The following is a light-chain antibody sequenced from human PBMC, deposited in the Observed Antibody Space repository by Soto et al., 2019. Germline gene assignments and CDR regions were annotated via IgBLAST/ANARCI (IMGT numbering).Light chain of an antibody. CDR3: QQYYSTLWT. J-gene: IGKJ1*01. Sequence: FFRFPNKNCLSWSQQKPGQPPKLLIYWAATRESGVPDRFSGSGPGTDFTLTVSSLQAEDVAVYYCQQYYSTLWTFGQGTKVDIK. CDR2: WAA. V-gene: IGKV4-1*01. CDR1: FFRFPNKNC.